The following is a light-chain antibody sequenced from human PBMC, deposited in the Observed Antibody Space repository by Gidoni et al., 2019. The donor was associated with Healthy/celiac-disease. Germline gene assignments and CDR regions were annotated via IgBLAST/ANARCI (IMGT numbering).Light chain of an antibody. CDR1: QSVSSY. V-gene: IGKV3-11*01. J-gene: IGKJ4*01. CDR2: DAS. Sequence: EIVLTQSPATLSLSPGERATLSCRASQSVSSYLAWYQQKPGKSHRLLIYDASSGSGTDFTLTISSLEPEDFAVYYCQQRSNWLLTFGGGTKVEIK. CDR3: QQRSNWLLT.